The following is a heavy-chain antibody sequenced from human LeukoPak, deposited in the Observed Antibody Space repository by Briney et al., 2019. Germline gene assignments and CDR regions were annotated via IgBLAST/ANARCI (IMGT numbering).Heavy chain of an antibody. J-gene: IGHJ4*02. CDR3: ARDFRSGGSFFDY. Sequence: KPSETLSLTCTVSGGSISSGSYYWSWIRQPAGKGLEWIGRVHTSGSTNYNPSLKSRLTISVDTSKNQFSLRLSSVTAADTAVYYCARDFRSGGSFFDYWGQGTLVTVSS. CDR2: VHTSGST. CDR1: GGSISSGSYY. V-gene: IGHV4-61*02. D-gene: IGHD2-15*01.